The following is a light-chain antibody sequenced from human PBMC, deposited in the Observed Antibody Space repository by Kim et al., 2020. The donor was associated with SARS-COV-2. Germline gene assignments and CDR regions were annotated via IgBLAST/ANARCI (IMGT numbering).Light chain of an antibody. J-gene: IGLJ2*01. Sequence: VSPGQSASITCSGDKLFDKYVSWYQQKPGQSPVLVIYQDSTRPSGIPERFSGSNSGNTATLTISGTQAMDEADYYCLASDLSTVVFGGGTQLTVL. CDR3: LASDLSTVV. V-gene: IGLV3-1*01. CDR2: QDS. CDR1: KLFDKY.